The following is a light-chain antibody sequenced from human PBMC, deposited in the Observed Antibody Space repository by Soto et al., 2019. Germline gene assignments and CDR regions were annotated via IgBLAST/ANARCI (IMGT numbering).Light chain of an antibody. Sequence: QSALTQPRSVSGSPGQAVTISCTGTSSDVGGYNYVSWYQQHPGKAPKVTIYDINQRPSGVPDRFSGSKSGNTASLTISGLQAEYESDYYCCSYSGNFVLIFGGGTQVTVL. CDR1: SSDVGGYNY. CDR2: DIN. V-gene: IGLV2-11*01. J-gene: IGLJ2*01. CDR3: CSYSGNFVLI.